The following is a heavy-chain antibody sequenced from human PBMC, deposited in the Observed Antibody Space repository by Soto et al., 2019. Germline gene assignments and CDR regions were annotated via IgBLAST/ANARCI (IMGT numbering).Heavy chain of an antibody. CDR3: ARGNYPLDY. D-gene: IGHD1-7*01. Sequence: ASVKVSSKSSGYTVTSYGIIGVRQAPGQGLEWMGWISAYNGNTNYAQTLQGRVTMTTDTSTSTAYMELRSLRSDDTAVYYCARGNYPLDYWGQGNLVTVSS. J-gene: IGHJ4*02. CDR2: ISAYNGNT. CDR1: GYTVTSYG. V-gene: IGHV1-18*01.